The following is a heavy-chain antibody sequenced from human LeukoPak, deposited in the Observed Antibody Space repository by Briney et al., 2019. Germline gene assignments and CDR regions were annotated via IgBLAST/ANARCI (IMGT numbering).Heavy chain of an antibody. V-gene: IGHV1-18*04. CDR1: GYTFTSYG. D-gene: IGHD6-13*01. J-gene: IGHJ5*02. CDR3: ARDPRSSWYLGERFDP. CDR2: ISAYNGNT. Sequence: EASVKVSCKASGYTFTSYGISWVRRAPGQGLEWMGWISAYNGNTNYAQKLQGRVTMTTDTSTSTAYMELRSLRSDDTAVYYCARDPRSSWYLGERFDPWGQGTLVTVSS.